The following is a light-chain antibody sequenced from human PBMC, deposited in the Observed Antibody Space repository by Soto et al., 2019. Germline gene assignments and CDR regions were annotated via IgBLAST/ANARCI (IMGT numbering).Light chain of an antibody. CDR3: LSFDSSLSVV. Sequence: QSVLTQPPSVSGAPGQRVTISCTGSRSNIGAGYDVHWYQQLPGRAPKLLIYGNTNRPSGVPDRFSGSKSGTSASLAITGLQAEDEADYYCLSFDSSLSVVFGGGTKVTVL. CDR2: GNT. J-gene: IGLJ2*01. V-gene: IGLV1-40*01. CDR1: RSNIGAGYD.